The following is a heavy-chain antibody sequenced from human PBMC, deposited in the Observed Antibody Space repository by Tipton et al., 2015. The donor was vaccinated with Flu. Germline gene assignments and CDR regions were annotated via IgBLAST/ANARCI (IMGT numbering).Heavy chain of an antibody. CDR2: ISGSGGST. J-gene: IGHJ6*03. V-gene: IGHV3-23*01. CDR1: GFTFSSYA. CDR3: AKALGRVVPAAYYYMDV. D-gene: IGHD2-2*01. Sequence: SLRLSCAASGFTFSSYAMSWVRQAPGKGLEWVSAISGSGGSTYYADSVKGRFTISRDNSKNTLYLQMNSLRAEDTAVYYCAKALGRVVPAAYYYMDVWGKGTTVTVSS.